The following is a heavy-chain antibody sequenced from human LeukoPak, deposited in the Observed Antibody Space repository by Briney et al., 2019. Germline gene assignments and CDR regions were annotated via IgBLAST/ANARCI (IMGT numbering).Heavy chain of an antibody. CDR3: ARELLGYCSGGSCSDDDY. CDR1: GFTFSSYG. J-gene: IGHJ4*02. CDR2: IWYDGSNK. Sequence: PGRSLRLSCAASGFTFSSYGMHWVRQAPGRGLEWVAVIWYDGSNKYYADSVKGRFTISRDDSKNTLYLQMNSLRAEDTAVYYCARELLGYCSGGSCSDDDYWGQGTLVTVSS. D-gene: IGHD2-15*01. V-gene: IGHV3-33*01.